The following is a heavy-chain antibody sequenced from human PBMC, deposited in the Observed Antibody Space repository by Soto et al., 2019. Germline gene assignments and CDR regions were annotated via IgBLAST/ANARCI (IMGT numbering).Heavy chain of an antibody. J-gene: IGHJ6*02. CDR1: GFTFRNYD. V-gene: IGHV3-23*01. CDR2: LSGSGGGT. Sequence: GGSLRLSCAASGFTFRNYDLHWVRQAPGKGLEWVSFLSGSGGGTYYADSVKGRFTISRDNSKSTLYLQMNSLRPEDTGVYYCARVTPGNNLYYFSGMDVWGQGTSVTVSS. CDR3: ARVTPGNNLYYFSGMDV. D-gene: IGHD1-1*01.